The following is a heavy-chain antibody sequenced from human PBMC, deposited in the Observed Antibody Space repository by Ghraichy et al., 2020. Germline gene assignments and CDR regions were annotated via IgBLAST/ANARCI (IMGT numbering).Heavy chain of an antibody. V-gene: IGHV4-39*01. J-gene: IGHJ4*02. CDR2: IYYSGST. CDR3: ARGSYDYVWGSYRPAVGHIDY. CDR1: GGSISSSSYY. D-gene: IGHD3-16*02. Sequence: SETLSLTCTVSGGSISSSSYYWGWIRQPPGKGLEWIGSIYYSGSTYYNPSLKSRVTISVDKSKNQFSLKLSSVTAADTAVYYCARGSYDYVWGSYRPAVGHIDYWGQGTLVTVSS.